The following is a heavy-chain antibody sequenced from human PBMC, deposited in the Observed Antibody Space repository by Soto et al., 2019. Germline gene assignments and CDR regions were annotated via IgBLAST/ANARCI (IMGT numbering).Heavy chain of an antibody. Sequence: GGSLRLSCAASGFTVSSNYMSWVRQAPGKGLEWVSVIYSGGSTYYADSVKGRFTISRDNSKNTLYLQMNSLRAEDTAVYYCARDVSGSYPWYYGMDVWGQGTTVTAP. CDR3: ARDVSGSYPWYYGMDV. D-gene: IGHD1-26*01. CDR1: GFTVSSNY. CDR2: IYSGGST. V-gene: IGHV3-53*01. J-gene: IGHJ6*02.